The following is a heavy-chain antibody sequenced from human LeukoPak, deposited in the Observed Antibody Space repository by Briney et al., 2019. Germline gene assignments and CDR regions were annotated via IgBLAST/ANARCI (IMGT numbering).Heavy chain of an antibody. D-gene: IGHD3-22*01. CDR3: ARHSHTSGYYP. CDR1: GGSISSSSYY. Sequence: SETLSLTCTVSGGSISSSSYYWGWIRQPPGKGLEWIGSIYYSGGTYYNPSLKSRVTISVDTSKNQFSLKLSSVTAADTAVYYCARHSHTSGYYPWGQGTLVTVSS. V-gene: IGHV4-39*01. J-gene: IGHJ5*02. CDR2: IYYSGGT.